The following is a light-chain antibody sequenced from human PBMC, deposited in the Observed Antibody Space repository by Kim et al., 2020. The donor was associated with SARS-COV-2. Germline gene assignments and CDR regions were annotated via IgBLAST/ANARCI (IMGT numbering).Light chain of an antibody. J-gene: IGKJ2*01. Sequence: DIQMTQSPSSLSASVGDRVTITCQASQDITNYLNWYQQKPGKAPKLLIYDASNLETGVPSRFSGSGSGRHFILTINILQPEDFATYYCQQYHNLPYTFGQGTKVDIK. CDR3: QQYHNLPYT. CDR1: QDITNY. V-gene: IGKV1-33*01. CDR2: DAS.